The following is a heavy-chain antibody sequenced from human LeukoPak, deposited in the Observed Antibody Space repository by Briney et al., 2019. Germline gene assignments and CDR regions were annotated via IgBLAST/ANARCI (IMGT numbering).Heavy chain of an antibody. J-gene: IGHJ4*02. Sequence: PSETLSLTCTVSGGSISTYYWSWIRQPPGKGLEWIGYIYHSGSTNYNPSLKSRVTISVDTSQNQFSLKLSSVTAADTAVYYCARGPRSAYYDGWGQGTLVTVSS. D-gene: IGHD3-22*01. CDR1: GGSISTYY. V-gene: IGHV4-59*12. CDR2: IYHSGST. CDR3: ARGPRSAYYDG.